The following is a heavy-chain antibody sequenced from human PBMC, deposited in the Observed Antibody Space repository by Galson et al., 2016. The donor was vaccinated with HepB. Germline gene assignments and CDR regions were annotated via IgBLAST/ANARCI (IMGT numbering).Heavy chain of an antibody. CDR2: IYYSGNT. Sequence: SETLSLTCTVSGVSISSSSHYWAWIRLPPGKGLEWIGTIYYSGNTYHSPSLKSRLSISVDRSKNQFSRRLSSVTAADTAVYYCARQSKYRSGWYDAWYYYNMDVWGQGTTVTVSS. CDR3: ARQSKYRSGWYDAWYYYNMDV. V-gene: IGHV4-39*01. D-gene: IGHD6-19*01. CDR1: GVSISSSSHY. J-gene: IGHJ6*03.